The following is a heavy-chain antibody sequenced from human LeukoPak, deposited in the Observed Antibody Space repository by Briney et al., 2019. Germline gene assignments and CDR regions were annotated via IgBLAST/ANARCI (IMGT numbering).Heavy chain of an antibody. CDR3: ARRPFGADY. CDR2: IKDDGTEK. V-gene: IGHV3-7*01. D-gene: IGHD3-10*01. J-gene: IGHJ4*02. CDR1: GFTFSNYW. Sequence: GGSLRLCCAASGFTFSNYWMGWVRQPPGKGLQWVANIKDDGTEKYYVDSVKGRFTISRDNAKNSVYLQMNSLRVEDTAVYYCARRPFGADYWGQGTLVTVSS.